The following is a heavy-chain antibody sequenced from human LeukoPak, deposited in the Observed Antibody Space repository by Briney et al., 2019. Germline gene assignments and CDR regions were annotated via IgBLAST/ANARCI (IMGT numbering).Heavy chain of an antibody. CDR2: MNPNSGNT. CDR1: GYTFTSYD. V-gene: IGHV1-8*01. Sequence: ASVKVSCKASGYTFTSYDINWVRQATGQGLEWMGWMNPNSGNTGYAQKFQGRVTMTRNTSISTAYMELSGLRSEDTAVYYCARTASMVRGVIKNWFDPRGQGTLVTVSS. D-gene: IGHD3-10*01. CDR3: ARTASMVRGVIKNWFDP. J-gene: IGHJ5*02.